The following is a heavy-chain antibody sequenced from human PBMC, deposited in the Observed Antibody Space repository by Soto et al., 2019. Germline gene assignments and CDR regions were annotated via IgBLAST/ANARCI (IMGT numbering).Heavy chain of an antibody. CDR1: GLTFSNHG. CDR2: ITDSGANT. Sequence: SLRLSCAASGLTFSNHGMSWVRQAPGKGLEWVSGITDSGANTYYADSVKGRFTISRDNAKNTLYLQMNSLRAEDTAVYYCARDDLRAQRVAPSWFDPWGQGILVTVSS. CDR3: ARDDLRAQRVAPSWFDP. D-gene: IGHD2-15*01. J-gene: IGHJ5*02. V-gene: IGHV3-23*01.